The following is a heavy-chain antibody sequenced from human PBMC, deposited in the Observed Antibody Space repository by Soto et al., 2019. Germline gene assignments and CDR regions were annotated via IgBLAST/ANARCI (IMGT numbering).Heavy chain of an antibody. CDR1: GGTLTSYA. CDR2: IIPISGTA. V-gene: IGHV1-69*01. J-gene: IGHJ4*02. CDR3: AARPAEYSYGYFDS. Sequence: QVQLVQSGAEVKKPGSSVKVSCKASGGTLTSYAISWVRQAPGQGPEWMGGIIPISGTAHYAQKFQGRVTITADESTSTDHLELSSLRFDTTAVYYFAARPAEYSYGYFDSWGQGILVSVSS. D-gene: IGHD5-18*01.